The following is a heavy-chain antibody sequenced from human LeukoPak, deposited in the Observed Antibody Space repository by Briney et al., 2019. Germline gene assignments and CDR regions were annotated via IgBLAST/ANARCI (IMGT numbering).Heavy chain of an antibody. CDR1: GGSFSGYY. J-gene: IGHJ4*02. V-gene: IGHV4-34*01. CDR3: AGGRLRFPQTR. Sequence: SETLSLTCAVYGGSFSGYYWSWTRQPPGKGLERIGEINHSGSTNYNPSLKSRVTISVDTSKNQFSLKLSSVTAADTAVYYCAGGRLRFPQTRWGQGTLVTVSS. CDR2: INHSGST. D-gene: IGHD5-12*01.